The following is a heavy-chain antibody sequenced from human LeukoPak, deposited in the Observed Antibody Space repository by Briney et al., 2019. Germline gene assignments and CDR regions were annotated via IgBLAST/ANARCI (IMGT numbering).Heavy chain of an antibody. D-gene: IGHD2-15*01. CDR2: ISGSGGST. V-gene: IGHV3-23*01. CDR3: AKPLPRYCSGGSCYYFDY. Sequence: GGSLRLSCPASGFTFSSYAMSWVRQAPGKGLEWVSAISGSGGSTYYADSVKGRFTISRDNSKNTLYLQMNSLRAEDTAVYYCAKPLPRYCSGGSCYYFDYWGQGTLVTVSS. J-gene: IGHJ4*02. CDR1: GFTFSSYA.